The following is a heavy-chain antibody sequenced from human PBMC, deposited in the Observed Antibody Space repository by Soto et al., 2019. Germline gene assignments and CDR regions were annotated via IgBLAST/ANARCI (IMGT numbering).Heavy chain of an antibody. V-gene: IGHV3-15*01. Sequence: EAQLVESGGGLVEPGGSLRVSCAASGFSFSDAWMIWVRQAPGKGLEWVGRIKSKAHGETADYAAPVKGRFTISRDDSKYTVYLQMNNLKIEDTAVYCCTTGVDGYNPFDYWGQGTLVTVSS. D-gene: IGHD5-12*01. J-gene: IGHJ4*02. CDR1: GFSFSDAW. CDR3: TTGVDGYNPFDY. CDR2: IKSKAHGETA.